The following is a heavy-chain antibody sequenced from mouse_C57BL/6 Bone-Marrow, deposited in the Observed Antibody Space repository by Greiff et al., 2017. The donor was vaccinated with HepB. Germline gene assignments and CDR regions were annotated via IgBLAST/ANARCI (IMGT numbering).Heavy chain of an antibody. CDR3: ARDYGSGYGFAY. Sequence: QVQLQQPGAELVMPGASVKLSCKASGYTFTSYWMHWVTQRPGQGLEWIGAIDPSDSYTNYNQKFKGKSTLTVDKSSSTPYMLLRSLTSEDSAVYYSARDYGSGYGFAYWGQGTLVTDSA. CDR2: IDPSDSYT. J-gene: IGHJ3*01. CDR1: GYTFTSYW. D-gene: IGHD1-1*01. V-gene: IGHV1-69*01.